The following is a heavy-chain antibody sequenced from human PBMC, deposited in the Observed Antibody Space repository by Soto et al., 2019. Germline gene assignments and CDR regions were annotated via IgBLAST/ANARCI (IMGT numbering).Heavy chain of an antibody. D-gene: IGHD6-19*01. V-gene: IGHV4-4*02. CDR1: GVSISSNYY. CDR3: VRSFGWYAIDY. J-gene: IGHJ4*02. CDR2: ISHIGSV. Sequence: QVLLQESGPGLVQPSGTLSLSCAVSGVSISSNYYWGLVRQSPGKGLEWLGDISHIGSVNHSPSLMSRVTISMDRSENQFSLKLNSVTAADTAVYYCVRSFGWYAIDYWGQGTLVIVSS.